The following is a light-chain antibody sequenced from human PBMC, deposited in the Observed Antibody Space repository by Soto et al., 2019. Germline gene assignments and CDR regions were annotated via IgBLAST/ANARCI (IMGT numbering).Light chain of an antibody. J-gene: IGKJ1*01. CDR3: QQYDNLSPWT. V-gene: IGKV1-33*01. CDR1: QDISNY. CDR2: DAS. Sequence: DIQMTQSPSSLSASVGDRVTITCQASQDISNYLNWYQQKPGEAPKLLIYDASNLETGVPSRFSGSGSGTDFTFTISSLQPEDIATYYCQQYDNLSPWTFGQGTKVEIK.